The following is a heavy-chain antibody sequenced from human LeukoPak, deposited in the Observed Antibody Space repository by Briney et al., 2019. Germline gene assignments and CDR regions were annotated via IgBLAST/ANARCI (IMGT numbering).Heavy chain of an antibody. V-gene: IGHV4-59*12. J-gene: IGHJ5*02. CDR3: ARDTAMALGWFDP. Sequence: PSETLSLTCTVSGGSISSYYWSWIRQPPGRGLEWIGYIYYSGSTNYNPSLKSRVTISVDTSKNQFSLKLSSVTAADTAVYYCARDTAMALGWFDPWGQGTLVTVSS. CDR2: IYYSGST. CDR1: GGSISSYY. D-gene: IGHD5-18*01.